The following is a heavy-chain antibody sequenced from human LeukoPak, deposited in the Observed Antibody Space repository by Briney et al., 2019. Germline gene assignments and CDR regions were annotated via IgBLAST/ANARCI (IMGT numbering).Heavy chain of an antibody. CDR2: ISAYNGNT. D-gene: IGHD6-19*01. V-gene: IGHV1-18*01. J-gene: IGHJ6*03. CDR3: AREEAVGGVGYYYYYMDV. CDR1: GYTFTSYG. Sequence: GASVKVSCKASGYTFTSYGISWVRQAPGQGLEWMGWISAYNGNTNYAQKLQGRVTMTTDTSTSTAYMELRSLRSDDTAVYYCAREEAVGGVGYYYYYMDVWGKGTTVTVSS.